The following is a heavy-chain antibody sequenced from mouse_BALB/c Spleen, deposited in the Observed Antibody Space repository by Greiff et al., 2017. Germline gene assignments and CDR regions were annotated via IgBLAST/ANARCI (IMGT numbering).Heavy chain of an antibody. V-gene: IGHV5-12-1*01. CDR1: GFAFSSYD. CDR2: ISSGGGST. D-gene: IGHD5-5*01. J-gene: IGHJ4*01. CDR3: ARALRDYRYAMDY. Sequence: EVKLVESGGGLVKPGGSLKLSCAASGFAFSSYDMSWVRQTPEKRLEWVAYISSGGGSTYYPDTVKGRFTISRDNAKNTLYLQMSSLKSEDTAMYYCARALRDYRYAMDYWGQGTSVTVSS.